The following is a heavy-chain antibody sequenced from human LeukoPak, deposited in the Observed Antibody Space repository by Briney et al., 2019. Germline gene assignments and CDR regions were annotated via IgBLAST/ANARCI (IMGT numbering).Heavy chain of an antibody. Sequence: GGSLRLSCAASGFTFSNYDMHWVRQAPGKGLEWLSLIWSDGRIEQYGASVKGRITISRDNSKNTVYLQMNSLRGEDTAVYYCARDPGTATRGFHMDVWGKGTRITVSS. J-gene: IGHJ6*03. CDR1: GFTFSNYD. V-gene: IGHV3-33*08. CDR3: ARDPGTATRGFHMDV. CDR2: IWSDGRIE. D-gene: IGHD6-13*01.